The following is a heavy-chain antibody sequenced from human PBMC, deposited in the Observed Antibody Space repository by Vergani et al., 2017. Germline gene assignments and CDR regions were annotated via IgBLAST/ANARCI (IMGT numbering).Heavy chain of an antibody. CDR3: AKSRYYYDSSGYLPLDY. J-gene: IGHJ4*02. CDR2: ISGSGVST. V-gene: IGHV3-23*04. CDR1: GFTFSSYA. Sequence: EVQLVESGGGLVQPGGSLRLSCAASGFTFSSYAMSWVRQAPGKGLEWVSAISGSGVSTYYADSVKGRFTISRDNSKNTLYLQMNSLRAEDTAVYYCAKSRYYYDSSGYLPLDYWGQGTLVTVSS. D-gene: IGHD3-22*01.